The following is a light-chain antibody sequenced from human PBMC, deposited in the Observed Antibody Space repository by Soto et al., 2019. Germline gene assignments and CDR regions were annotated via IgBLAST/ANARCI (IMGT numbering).Light chain of an antibody. J-gene: IGKJ4*01. CDR2: DAS. V-gene: IGKV3-11*01. Sequence: EIVLTQSPATLSLSPGERATLSCRASQSVSSYLAWYQQKPCQAPRLLIYDASNRATGIPARFSGSGSGTAFTLTISSLEPEDFAVYYCQQRSNWPSLTFGGGTKVEIK. CDR1: QSVSSY. CDR3: QQRSNWPSLT.